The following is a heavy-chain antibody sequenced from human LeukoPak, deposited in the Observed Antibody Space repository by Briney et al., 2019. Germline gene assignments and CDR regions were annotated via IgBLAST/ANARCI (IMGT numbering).Heavy chain of an antibody. CDR2: ISSGSSYI. CDR3: ARDRDYYDSSGYPDY. D-gene: IGHD3-22*01. J-gene: IGHJ4*02. V-gene: IGHV3-21*01. Sequence: GGSLRLSCAASGFTFSSYSMNWVRQAPGKGLEWVSSISSGSSYIYYADSVKGRFTISRDNAKNSLYLQMNSLRAEDTAVYYCARDRDYYDSSGYPDYWGQGTLVTVSS. CDR1: GFTFSSYS.